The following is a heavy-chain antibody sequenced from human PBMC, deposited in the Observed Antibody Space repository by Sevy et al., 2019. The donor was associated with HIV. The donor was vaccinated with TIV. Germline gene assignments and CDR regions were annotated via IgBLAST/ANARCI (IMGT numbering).Heavy chain of an antibody. D-gene: IGHD1-7*01. CDR1: GGSVSSGSYY. Sequence: SDTLSLTCTVSGGSVSSGSYYWSWIRQPPGKGLEWIGYIYYSGSTNYNPSLKSRVTISVDTSKNQFSLKLSSVTAADTAVYYCARDGGTTYYYYYGMDVWGQGTTVTVSS. CDR2: IYYSGST. J-gene: IGHJ6*02. V-gene: IGHV4-61*01. CDR3: ARDGGTTYYYYYGMDV.